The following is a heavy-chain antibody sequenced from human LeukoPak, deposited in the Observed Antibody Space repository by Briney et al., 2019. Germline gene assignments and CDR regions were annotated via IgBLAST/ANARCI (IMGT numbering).Heavy chain of an antibody. CDR2: IYYSGST. CDR3: ARGTTTVVIDY. V-gene: IGHV4-59*01. CDR1: GGSISSYY. Sequence: PSETLSLTCTVSGGSISSYYWSWIRQPPGKGLEWIGYIYYSGSTNYNPSLKSRVTISVDTSKNQFSLKLSSVTAADTAVYYCARGTTTVVIDYWGQGTLVTVAS. D-gene: IGHD4-23*01. J-gene: IGHJ4*02.